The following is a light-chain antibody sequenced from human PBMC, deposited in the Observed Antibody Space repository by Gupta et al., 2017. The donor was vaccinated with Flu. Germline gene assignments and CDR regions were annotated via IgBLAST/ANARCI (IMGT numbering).Light chain of an antibody. CDR2: GAS. V-gene: IGKV3-20*01. CDR3: QLYHSSPPYS. J-gene: IGKJ2*03. Sequence: IVLTQSPGTLSLSPGERATLSCRASQSVSSSYLTWYQQKPGQAPRLLIYGASSRATGIPDRFSGRGYGTDFTLTISRLEPEDYAMYYFQLYHSSPPYSFGPETKMEI. CDR1: QSVSSSY.